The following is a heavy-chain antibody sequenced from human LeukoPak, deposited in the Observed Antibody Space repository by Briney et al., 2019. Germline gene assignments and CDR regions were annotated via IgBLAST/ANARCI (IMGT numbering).Heavy chain of an antibody. J-gene: IGHJ4*02. CDR3: AKADYGDYGFDY. CDR1: GFTVSSYG. Sequence: GSLRLSCAASGFTVSSYGMHWVRQAPGKGLEWVTFIRYDGSNKYYVDSVKGRFTISRDNSKNTLYLQMNSLRAEDTAVYYCAKADYGDYGFDYWGQGTLVTVSS. D-gene: IGHD4-17*01. V-gene: IGHV3-30*02. CDR2: IRYDGSNK.